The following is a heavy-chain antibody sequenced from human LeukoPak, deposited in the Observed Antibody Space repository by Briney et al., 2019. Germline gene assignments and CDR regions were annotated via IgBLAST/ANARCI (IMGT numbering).Heavy chain of an antibody. CDR1: GGSISSSSYY. CDR2: IYYSGTT. J-gene: IGHJ5*02. V-gene: IGHV4-39*01. Sequence: SETLSLTCNVSGGSISSSSYYWGWIRQPPGKGLEWIGSIYYSGTTYYSPSLKSRVTISLPTSKNQFSLKLSSVTAADTAVYYCARQQCNGGSCYSRAIWFDPWGQGTLVTVSS. D-gene: IGHD2-15*01. CDR3: ARQQCNGGSCYSRAIWFDP.